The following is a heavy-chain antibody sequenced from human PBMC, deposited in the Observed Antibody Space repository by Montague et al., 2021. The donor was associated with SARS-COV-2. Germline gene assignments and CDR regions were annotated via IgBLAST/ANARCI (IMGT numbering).Heavy chain of an antibody. V-gene: IGHV4-59*01. Sequence: SETRSLTCTVSGGSISSYYWSWIRQPPGKGPEWIGYIYYSGSTNYNPSLKSRVTISVDTSKNQFSLKLSSVTAADTAVYYCASQVPDFWSGIDYWGQGTLVTVSS. CDR2: IYYSGST. J-gene: IGHJ4*02. CDR3: ASQVPDFWSGIDY. CDR1: GGSISSYY. D-gene: IGHD3-3*01.